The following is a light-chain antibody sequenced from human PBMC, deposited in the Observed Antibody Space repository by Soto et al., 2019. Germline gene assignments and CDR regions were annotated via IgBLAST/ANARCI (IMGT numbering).Light chain of an antibody. CDR2: NNN. V-gene: IGLV1-44*01. CDR3: AAWDDSLNGVV. J-gene: IGLJ3*02. Sequence: QSVLTQLPSASGTPGQRVTIACSGSSSNIGSTTVKWYQQLPGTAPKLLIYNNNQRPSGVPDRFSGSKSGTSASLAISGLQSEDEADYDCAAWDDSLNGVVFGGGTKVTVL. CDR1: SSNIGSTT.